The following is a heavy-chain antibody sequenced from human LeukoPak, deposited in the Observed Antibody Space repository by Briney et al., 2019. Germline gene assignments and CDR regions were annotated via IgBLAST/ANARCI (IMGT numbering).Heavy chain of an antibody. CDR2: INHSGST. Sequence: PSETLSLTCAVYGGSFSGYYWSWIRQPPGKGLEWIGEINHSGSTNYNPSLKSRVTISVDTSKNQFSLKLSSVTAADTAVYYCARGPALVVVVAATDFDYWGQGTLVTVSS. D-gene: IGHD2-15*01. CDR1: GGSFSGYY. J-gene: IGHJ4*02. V-gene: IGHV4-34*01. CDR3: ARGPALVVVVAATDFDY.